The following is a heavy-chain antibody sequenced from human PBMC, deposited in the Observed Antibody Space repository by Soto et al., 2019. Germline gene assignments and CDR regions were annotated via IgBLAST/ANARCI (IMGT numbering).Heavy chain of an antibody. Sequence: ASVKVSCKASGYTFTSYGIIWVRQAPGQGLEWMGWISAYNGNTNYAQKLQGRVTMTTDTSTSTAYMELRSLRSDDTAVYYCATSLYYYYYMDVWGKGTTVTVSS. CDR3: ATSLYYYYYMDV. D-gene: IGHD3-16*01. J-gene: IGHJ6*03. V-gene: IGHV1-18*01. CDR2: ISAYNGNT. CDR1: GYTFTSYG.